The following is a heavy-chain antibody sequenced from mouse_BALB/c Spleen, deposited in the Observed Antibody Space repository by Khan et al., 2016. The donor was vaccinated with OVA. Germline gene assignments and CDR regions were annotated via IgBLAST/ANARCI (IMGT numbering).Heavy chain of an antibody. V-gene: IGHV1-80*01. D-gene: IGHD2-4*01. Sequence: VQLQQSGAELVRPGSSVKISCKASGYAFSSYWMNWVKQRPGQGLEWIGQIYPGDGDTNYNGKFKGKATLTADKSSSTAYMQFSSLTSEDSAVYFCARYYDYAGYAMDYWGQGTSVTVSS. CDR3: ARYYDYAGYAMDY. CDR1: GYAFSSYW. CDR2: IYPGDGDT. J-gene: IGHJ4*01.